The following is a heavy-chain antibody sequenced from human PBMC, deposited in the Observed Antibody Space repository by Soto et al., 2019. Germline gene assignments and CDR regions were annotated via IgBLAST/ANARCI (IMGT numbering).Heavy chain of an antibody. V-gene: IGHV3-7*03. Sequence: EVQLVESGGGLVQPGGSLRLSCATSGFKFYEAHMTWVRLAPGEGLEWVANINHDASEKEYVDSVKGRFTISRDNTERSVFLQMNSLRAEDTAVYYCARAAGRFGELYWFDPWGQGTLVTVSP. CDR2: INHDASEK. CDR1: GFKFYEAH. D-gene: IGHD3-10*01. CDR3: ARAAGRFGELYWFDP. J-gene: IGHJ5*02.